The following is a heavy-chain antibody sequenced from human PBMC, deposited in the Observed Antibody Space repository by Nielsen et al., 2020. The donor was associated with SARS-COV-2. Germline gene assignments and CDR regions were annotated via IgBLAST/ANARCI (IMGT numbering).Heavy chain of an antibody. J-gene: IGHJ4*02. Sequence: SETLSLTCTVSGGSISNVGYYWSWIRQHPGKGLEWIGYIYYSGSAQYNPSLESRVSMSIDTSNNYFSLSLTSVTAADTAVYYCAKNRRDYGDYGDFDYWGQGILVTVAS. CDR2: IYYSGSA. CDR3: AKNRRDYGDYGDFDY. CDR1: GGSISNVGYY. V-gene: IGHV4-31*03. D-gene: IGHD4-17*01.